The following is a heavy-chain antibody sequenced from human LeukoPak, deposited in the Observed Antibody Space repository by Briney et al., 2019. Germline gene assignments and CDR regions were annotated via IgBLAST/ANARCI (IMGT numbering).Heavy chain of an antibody. D-gene: IGHD6-6*01. V-gene: IGHV4-59*01. CDR3: ARARPLDAFDI. CDR1: GGSISSYC. J-gene: IGHJ3*02. CDR2: IYYSGST. Sequence: PSETLSLTCTVSGGSISSYCWSWIRQPPGKGLEWIGYIYYSGSTNYNPSLKSRVTISVDTSKNQFYLKLSSVTAADTAVYYCARARPLDAFDIWGQGTMVTVSS.